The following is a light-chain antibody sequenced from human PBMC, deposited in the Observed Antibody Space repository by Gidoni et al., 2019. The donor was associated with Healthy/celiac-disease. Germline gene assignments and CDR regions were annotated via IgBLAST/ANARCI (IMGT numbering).Light chain of an antibody. Sequence: DIQMTQSPSTLSASVGDRVTITCRASQIISSWLAWYQQKPGKAPKLLIYDAPSLESGVPSRFSGIGAGTEFTLTISSLQPDDFATYYCQQYNSFHFGGGTKVEIK. V-gene: IGKV1-5*01. CDR2: DAP. J-gene: IGKJ4*01. CDR1: QIISSW. CDR3: QQYNSFH.